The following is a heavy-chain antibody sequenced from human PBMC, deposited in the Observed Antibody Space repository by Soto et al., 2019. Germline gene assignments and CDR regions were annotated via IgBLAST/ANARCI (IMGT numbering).Heavy chain of an antibody. CDR1: GFTFDDYT. Sequence: GGSLRLSCAASGFTFDDYTMHWVRQAPGKGLEWVSLISWDGGSTYYADSVKGRFTISRDNSKNSLYLQMNSLRTEDTALYYCAKGVDTAMVPYFDYWGQGTLVTVSS. J-gene: IGHJ4*02. CDR2: ISWDGGST. CDR3: AKGVDTAMVPYFDY. V-gene: IGHV3-43*01. D-gene: IGHD5-18*01.